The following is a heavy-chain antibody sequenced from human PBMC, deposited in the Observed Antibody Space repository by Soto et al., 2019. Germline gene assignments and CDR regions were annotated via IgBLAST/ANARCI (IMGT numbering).Heavy chain of an antibody. D-gene: IGHD3-22*01. J-gene: IGHJ4*02. CDR1: GGSISSGGYY. Sequence: SETLSLTCTVSGGSISSGGYYWSWIRQHPGKGLEWIGYIYYSGSTYYNPSLKSRVTISVDTSKNQFSLKLSSVTAADTTVYYCARMGDSSGILFDYWGQGTLVTVSS. CDR2: IYYSGST. V-gene: IGHV4-31*03. CDR3: ARMGDSSGILFDY.